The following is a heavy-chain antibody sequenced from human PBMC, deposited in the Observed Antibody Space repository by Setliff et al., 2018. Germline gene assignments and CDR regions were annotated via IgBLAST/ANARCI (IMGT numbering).Heavy chain of an antibody. Sequence: AGGSLRLSCAASGFNFSSYAMHWVRQAPGKGLEWVAFIPYDGSNKYYADSVKGRFTISRDNSKNTLYLQMNSLRAEDTAVYYCAKDYDYVWGSYPKDWGQGTRVTVSS. CDR3: AKDYDYVWGSYPKD. CDR2: IPYDGSNK. J-gene: IGHJ4*02. D-gene: IGHD3-16*02. CDR1: GFNFSSYA. V-gene: IGHV3-30*02.